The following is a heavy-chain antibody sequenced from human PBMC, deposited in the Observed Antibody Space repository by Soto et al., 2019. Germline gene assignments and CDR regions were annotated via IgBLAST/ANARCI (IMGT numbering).Heavy chain of an antibody. D-gene: IGHD1-1*01. CDR3: ANGGTLPSDAFDI. V-gene: IGHV3-9*01. J-gene: IGHJ3*02. CDR2: ISWNSGSI. CDR1: GFTFDDYA. Sequence: EVQLVESGGGLVQPGRSLRLSCAASGFTFDDYAMHWVRQAPGTGLEWVSGISWNSGSIGYADSVKGRFTISRDNAKNSLYLQMNSLRAEDTALYYCANGGTLPSDAFDIWGQGTMVTGSS.